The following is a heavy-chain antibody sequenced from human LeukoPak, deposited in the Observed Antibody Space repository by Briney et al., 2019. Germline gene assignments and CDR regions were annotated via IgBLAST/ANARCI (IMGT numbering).Heavy chain of an antibody. J-gene: IGHJ4*02. CDR2: IYSSGGT. CDR3: ARDSISSGSMDL. Sequence: GGSLRLSCAASGFAVSSNYMSWVRQAPGKGLEWVSVIYSSGGTYYADSVRGRFTISRDNSKNTLYLQMNSLRAEDMALYYCARDSISSGSMDLWGQGTLVTVS. V-gene: IGHV3-53*01. D-gene: IGHD3-22*01. CDR1: GFAVSSNY.